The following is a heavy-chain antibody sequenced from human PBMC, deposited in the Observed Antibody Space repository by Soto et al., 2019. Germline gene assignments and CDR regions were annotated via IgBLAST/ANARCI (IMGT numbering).Heavy chain of an antibody. Sequence: QVQLQQWGAGLLKPSETLSLTCAVYGGSFSGYYWSWIRQPPGKGLEWIGEINHSGSTNYNPSLKSRVIILVDTSKNQFSLKLSSVTAADTAVYYCARKRVLDYWGQGTLVTVFS. CDR2: INHSGST. CDR3: ARKRVLDY. J-gene: IGHJ4*02. CDR1: GGSFSGYY. V-gene: IGHV4-34*01.